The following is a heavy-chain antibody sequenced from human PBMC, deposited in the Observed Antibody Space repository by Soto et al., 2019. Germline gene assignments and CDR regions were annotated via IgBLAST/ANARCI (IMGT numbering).Heavy chain of an antibody. J-gene: IGHJ6*02. V-gene: IGHV3-30*18. Sequence: WSLRLSWAASGFPFSRYGMPRVRQSRCTGLEWVAVISYDGSNKFYAVSVKVRFTISRDKSMDTLYLQRNSRRAEDTAVYYCAKQSNCGGDCDNKGGDYYYGMDVGGQETTVTVSS. CDR2: ISYDGSNK. D-gene: IGHD2-21*02. CDR1: GFPFSRYG. CDR3: AKQSNCGGDCDNKGGDYYYGMDV.